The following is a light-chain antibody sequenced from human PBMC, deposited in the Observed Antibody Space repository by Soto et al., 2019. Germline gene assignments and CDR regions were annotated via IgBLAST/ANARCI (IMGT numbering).Light chain of an antibody. V-gene: IGKV1-5*01. CDR1: QTINSW. Sequence: DIQMTQSPSTLSASVGDRVTITCRASQTINSWLAWYQQKPGKAPKLLIYDASNLESGVPSRFSGSRSGTEFTLTISSLQPDDSATYYYQQYNSYWTFGQGTKVDI. CDR3: QQYNSYWT. CDR2: DAS. J-gene: IGKJ1*01.